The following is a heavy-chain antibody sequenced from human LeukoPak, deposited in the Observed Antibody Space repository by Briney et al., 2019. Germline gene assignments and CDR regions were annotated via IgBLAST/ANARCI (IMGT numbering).Heavy chain of an antibody. D-gene: IGHD1-26*01. CDR2: ISGSGGST. V-gene: IGHV3-23*01. J-gene: IGHJ4*02. CDR3: AKSPYSGSYFWDY. CDR1: GFTFSSFA. Sequence: GGSLRLSCAASGFTFSSFAMSWVRQAPGKGLEWVSAISGSGGSTYYADSVKGRFTISRDNSKNTPYLQMNSLRVEDTAVYYCAKSPYSGSYFWDYWGQGTLVTVSS.